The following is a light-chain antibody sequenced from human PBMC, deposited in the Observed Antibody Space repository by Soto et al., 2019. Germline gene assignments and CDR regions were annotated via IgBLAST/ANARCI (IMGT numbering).Light chain of an antibody. CDR3: SSYSSTNTLL. Sequence: QSALTQPASVSGSPGQSITISCTGTSSDVGAYNYVSWYQHHPSKDPKLMIYEVSNRPSGVSNRFAGSKSANTASLTISGLQAEDEADYYCSSYSSTNTLLFGGGTQLTVL. J-gene: IGLJ7*01. CDR2: EVS. CDR1: SSDVGAYNY. V-gene: IGLV2-14*01.